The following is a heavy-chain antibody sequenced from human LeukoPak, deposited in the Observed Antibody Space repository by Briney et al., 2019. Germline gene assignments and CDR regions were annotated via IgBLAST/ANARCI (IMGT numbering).Heavy chain of an antibody. CDR2: FNHSGST. CDR3: ARGQLVPAAKKRDYYYGMDV. V-gene: IGHV4-34*01. D-gene: IGHD2-2*01. CDR1: GGSFSGYY. Sequence: SETLSLTCAVYGGSFSGYYWSWIRQPPGKGLEWIGEFNHSGSTNYNPSLKSRVTISVDTSKNQFSLKLSSVTAADTAVYYCARGQLVPAAKKRDYYYGMDVWGKGTTVTVSS. J-gene: IGHJ6*04.